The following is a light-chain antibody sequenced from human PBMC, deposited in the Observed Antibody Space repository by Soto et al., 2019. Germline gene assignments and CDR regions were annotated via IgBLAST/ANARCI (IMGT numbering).Light chain of an antibody. Sequence: EVVLRQWPGTLALSPGERATLSCRGSQSVSSSYLAWYQQKPGQSPRLLIYGASNRASGISDRFSGSGSGTDFALTIYRLEPEDFAVYYCQQYDSSPWKFGQGTKVDIK. V-gene: IGKV3-20*01. CDR2: GAS. J-gene: IGKJ1*01. CDR1: QSVSSSY. CDR3: QQYDSSPWK.